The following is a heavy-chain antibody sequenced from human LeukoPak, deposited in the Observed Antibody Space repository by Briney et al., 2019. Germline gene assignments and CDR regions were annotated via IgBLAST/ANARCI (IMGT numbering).Heavy chain of an antibody. V-gene: IGHV3-7*01. CDR1: GFTFSSYW. CDR2: IKQDGSEK. CDR3: ARDWRLDWFDP. Sequence: GGSLRLSCAASGFTFSSYWMSWVRQAPGKGLEWVAIIKQDGSEKYYVDSVKGRFTISRDNTKNSLYLQMNSLRAEDTAAYYCARDWRLDWFDPRGQGTLVTVSS. J-gene: IGHJ5*02. D-gene: IGHD3-3*01.